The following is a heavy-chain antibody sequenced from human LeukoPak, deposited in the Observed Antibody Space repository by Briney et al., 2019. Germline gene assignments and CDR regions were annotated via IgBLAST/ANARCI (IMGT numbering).Heavy chain of an antibody. V-gene: IGHV4-34*01. CDR1: GGSFSGYY. CDR3: AKELLLWFGELSDWFDP. Sequence: PSETLSLTCAVYGGSFSGYYWSWIRQPPGKGLEWIGEINHSGSTNYNPSLKSRVTISVDTSKNQFSLKLSSVTAADTAVYYCAKELLLWFGELSDWFDPWGQGTLVTVSS. J-gene: IGHJ5*02. D-gene: IGHD3-10*01. CDR2: INHSGST.